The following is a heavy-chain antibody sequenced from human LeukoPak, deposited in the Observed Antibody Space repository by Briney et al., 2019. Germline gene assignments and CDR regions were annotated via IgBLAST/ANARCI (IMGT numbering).Heavy chain of an antibody. CDR2: IKQDGSEK. J-gene: IGHJ4*02. Sequence: GGSLRLSCVASGMSFRAYAMHWVRQAPGKGLDWVANIKQDGSEKYYVDSVKGRFTISRDNAKNSLYLQMNSLRAEDAAVYYCARRYFDYWGQGTLVTVSS. CDR1: GMSFRAYA. D-gene: IGHD1-14*01. CDR3: ARRYFDY. V-gene: IGHV3-7*01.